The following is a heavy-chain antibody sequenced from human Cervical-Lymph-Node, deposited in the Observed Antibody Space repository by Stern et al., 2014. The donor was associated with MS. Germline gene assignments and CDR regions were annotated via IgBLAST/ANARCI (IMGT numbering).Heavy chain of an antibody. J-gene: IGHJ6*02. Sequence: QITLKESGPVLVKPTETLTLTCTVSGFSLSNTGMGVSWIRQPPGKAQEWLAHIFSNYEKSYTTSLKSRLTISKDTSKSQVVLSMTNMDPVDTATYFCARVIVGATSYYHYYHGMDVWGQGTAVTVSS. CDR1: GFSLSNTGMG. CDR3: ARVIVGATSYYHYYHGMDV. V-gene: IGHV2-26*01. D-gene: IGHD1-26*01. CDR2: IFSNYEK.